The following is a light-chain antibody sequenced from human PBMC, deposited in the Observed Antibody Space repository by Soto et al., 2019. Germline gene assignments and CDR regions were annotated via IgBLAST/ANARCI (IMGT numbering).Light chain of an antibody. V-gene: IGKV1-5*01. J-gene: IGKJ1*01. CDR3: QHYNSFSPWT. CDR2: DAS. CDR1: QSISSW. Sequence: DIQMTQSPSSLSAFVGDRVTITCRAGQSISSWLAWYQQRAGKAPKLLIYDASSLDSGVPSRFSGSGSGTEFTLTINKLQPDDSATYYCQHYNSFSPWTFGQGTMVDIK.